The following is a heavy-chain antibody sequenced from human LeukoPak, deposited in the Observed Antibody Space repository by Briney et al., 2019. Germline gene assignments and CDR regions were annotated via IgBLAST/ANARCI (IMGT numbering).Heavy chain of an antibody. CDR3: AKDSPMVRHAFDI. J-gene: IGHJ3*02. CDR2: IRYDGSNK. V-gene: IGHV3-30*02. Sequence: GGSLRLSCAASGFTFSSYGMHWVRQAPGKGLEWVAFIRYDGSNKYYADSVKGRFTISRDNSKNTLYLQMNSLRAEDTAVYYCAKDSPMVRHAFDIWGQGTMVTVSS. D-gene: IGHD3-10*01. CDR1: GFTFSSYG.